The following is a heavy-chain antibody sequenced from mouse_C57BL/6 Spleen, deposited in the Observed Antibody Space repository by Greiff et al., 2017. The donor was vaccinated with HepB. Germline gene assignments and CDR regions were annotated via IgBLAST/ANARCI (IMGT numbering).Heavy chain of an antibody. CDR2: IYPGDGDT. CDR1: GYAFSSSW. J-gene: IGHJ3*01. CDR3: ARNGPFAY. D-gene: IGHD1-1*01. Sequence: VQVVESGPELVKPGASVKISCKASGYAFSSSWMNWVKQRPGKGLEWIGRIYPGDGDTNYNGKFKGKATLTADKSSSTAYMQLSSLTSEDSAVYFCARNGPFAYWGQGTLVTVSA. V-gene: IGHV1-82*01.